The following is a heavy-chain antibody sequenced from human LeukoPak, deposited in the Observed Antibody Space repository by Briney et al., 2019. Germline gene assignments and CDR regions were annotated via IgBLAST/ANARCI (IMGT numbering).Heavy chain of an antibody. Sequence: GGSLRLSCAASGFTFSSYAMSWVRLAPGKGLEWVSSFSGSGDSTYYADSVKGRFTISRDNSKNTLYLQMNSLRAEDTAVYYCAKRPGDYGGKYFDYWGQGTLVTVSS. CDR1: GFTFSSYA. CDR3: AKRPGDYGGKYFDY. CDR2: FSGSGDST. J-gene: IGHJ4*02. D-gene: IGHD4-23*01. V-gene: IGHV3-23*01.